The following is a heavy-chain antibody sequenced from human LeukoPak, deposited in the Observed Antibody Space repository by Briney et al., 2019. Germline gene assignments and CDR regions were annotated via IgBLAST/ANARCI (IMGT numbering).Heavy chain of an antibody. J-gene: IGHJ3*02. V-gene: IGHV4-59*01. CDR2: VYHSGST. CDR3: ARNHDAFDI. Sequence: SETLSLTCSVSGGSIISYYWHWIRQPPGKGLEWIGYVYHSGSTNYNPSLKSRVTISVDTSKKEFSLNLSPVTAADTAVYYCARNHDAFDIWGQGTMVTVSS. CDR1: GGSIISYY.